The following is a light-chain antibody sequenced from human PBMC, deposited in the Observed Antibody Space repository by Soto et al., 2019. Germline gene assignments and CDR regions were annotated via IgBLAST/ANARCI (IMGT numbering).Light chain of an antibody. CDR3: QQSTNRPPIT. V-gene: IGKV3-11*01. CDR2: GAY. J-gene: IGKJ5*01. CDR1: QSVSSN. Sequence: EIVLTQSPATLSASPGERATLPCRVSQSVSSNLAWYQQKPGQAPRLLIYGAYTRATGIPARFSGSGSGTDFTLTISGLEPEDFAVYYCQQSTNRPPITFGQGTRLEIK.